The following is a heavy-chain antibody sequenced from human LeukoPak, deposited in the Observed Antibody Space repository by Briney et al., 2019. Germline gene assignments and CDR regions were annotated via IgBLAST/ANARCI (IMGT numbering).Heavy chain of an antibody. J-gene: IGHJ6*03. D-gene: IGHD3-10*01. CDR2: MNPNSGNT. Sequence: ASVKVSCKASGYTFTGYYLHWVRQAPGQGLEWMGWMNPNSGNTGYAQKFQGRVTMTRNTSISTAYMELSSLRSEDTAVYYCARAYGSGSSYYYYYYMDVWGKGTTVTISS. CDR3: ARAYGSGSSYYYYYYMDV. V-gene: IGHV1-8*02. CDR1: GYTFTGYY.